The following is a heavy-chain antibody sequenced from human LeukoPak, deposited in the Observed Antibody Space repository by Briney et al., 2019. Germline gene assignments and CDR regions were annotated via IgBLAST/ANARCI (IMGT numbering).Heavy chain of an antibody. CDR3: ARDRHYDFWSGYGAYAFDI. D-gene: IGHD3-3*01. V-gene: IGHV1-69*13. J-gene: IGHJ3*02. CDR2: IIPIFGTA. Sequence: ASVKVSCEASGGTFSSYAISWVRQAPGQGLEWMGGIIPIFGTANYAQKFQGRVTITADESTSTAYMELSSLRSEDTAVYYCARDRHYDFWSGYGAYAFDIWGQGTMVTVSS. CDR1: GGTFSSYA.